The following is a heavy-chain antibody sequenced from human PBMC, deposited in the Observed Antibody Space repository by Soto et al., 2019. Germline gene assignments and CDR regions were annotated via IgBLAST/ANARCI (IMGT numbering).Heavy chain of an antibody. Sequence: PGGSLRLSCVVSGFTFSRDEMHWVRQAPGKGLEWLSYISDSGDSIYYAESVKGRFTISRDNAKNSLYLQMHSLRAGDTALYYCARGVPYGDLREWGQGTLGTVSS. CDR1: GFTFSRDE. CDR2: ISDSGDSI. CDR3: ARGVPYGDLRE. V-gene: IGHV3-48*03. D-gene: IGHD4-17*01. J-gene: IGHJ4*02.